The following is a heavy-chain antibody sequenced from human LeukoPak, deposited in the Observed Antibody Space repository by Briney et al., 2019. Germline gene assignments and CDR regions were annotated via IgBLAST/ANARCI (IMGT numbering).Heavy chain of an antibody. V-gene: IGHV4-30-2*01. CDR1: GGSISSGGYS. D-gene: IGHD1-26*01. J-gene: IGHJ4*02. Sequence: SETLSVTCAVSGGSISSGGYSWSWIRQPPGKGLEWIGYIYHSGSTYYNPSLKSRVTISVDRSKNQFSLKLSSVTAADTAVYYCARGGLLFDYWGQGTLVTVSS. CDR3: ARGGLLFDY. CDR2: IYHSGST.